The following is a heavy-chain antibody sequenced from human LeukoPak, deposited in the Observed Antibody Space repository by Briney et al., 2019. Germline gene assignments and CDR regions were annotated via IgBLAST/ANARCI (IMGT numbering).Heavy chain of an antibody. CDR1: GGSISSYY. Sequence: SETLSLTCTFSGGSISSYYWSWIRQPPGKGQECTGYSYYSGCANYKPSLKSRVTISVDTAKNQFSLKLSSVTAADTAVYYCARLIAVAGTDYYGMDVWGQGTTVTVSS. V-gene: IGHV4-59*08. D-gene: IGHD6-19*01. CDR3: ARLIAVAGTDYYGMDV. J-gene: IGHJ6*02. CDR2: SYYSGCA.